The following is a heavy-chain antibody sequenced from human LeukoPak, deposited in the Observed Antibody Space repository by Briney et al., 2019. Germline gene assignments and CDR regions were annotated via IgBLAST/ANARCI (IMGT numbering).Heavy chain of an antibody. D-gene: IGHD2-15*01. J-gene: IGHJ5*02. CDR2: INHSAST. V-gene: IGHV4-34*01. CDR3: ARGDCSGGSCYLGWFDP. Sequence: PSETLSLTCAVYGGSFSGYYWSWIRQPPGKGLEWIGEINHSASTNYNPSLKSRVTISADTSKNQFSLKLSSVTAADTAVYYCARGDCSGGSCYLGWFDPWGQGTLVTVSS. CDR1: GGSFSGYY.